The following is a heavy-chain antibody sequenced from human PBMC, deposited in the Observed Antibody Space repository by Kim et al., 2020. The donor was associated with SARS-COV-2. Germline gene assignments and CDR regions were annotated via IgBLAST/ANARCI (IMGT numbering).Heavy chain of an antibody. Sequence: GGSLRLSCVASGFTFSDYSMNWVRQAPGKGLEWLSYIRSDSSITDYADSVKGRFSISRDNAKSSLYLQMNSLRDDDTAVYYCARDVDWCSDYWGQGTLVTVAS. CDR1: GFTFSDYS. J-gene: IGHJ4*02. V-gene: IGHV3-48*02. CDR3: ARDVDWCSDY. CDR2: IRSDSSIT. D-gene: IGHD2-21*01.